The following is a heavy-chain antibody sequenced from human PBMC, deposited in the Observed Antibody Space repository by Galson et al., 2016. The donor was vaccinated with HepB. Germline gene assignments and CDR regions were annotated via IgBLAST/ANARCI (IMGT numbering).Heavy chain of an antibody. CDR2: LIPLFGAP. CDR3: ARSRTSDYYGSGSYKHHFDY. J-gene: IGHJ4*02. Sequence: SVKVSCKATGGTFTSYAINWVRQAPGQGLEWMGGLIPLFGAPSYAQRFQARVTITAAESTTTTYLDLSSLTSEDTAVYFCARSRTSDYYGSGSYKHHFDYWGQATLITVSS. V-gene: IGHV1-69*13. CDR1: GGTFTSYA. D-gene: IGHD3-10*01.